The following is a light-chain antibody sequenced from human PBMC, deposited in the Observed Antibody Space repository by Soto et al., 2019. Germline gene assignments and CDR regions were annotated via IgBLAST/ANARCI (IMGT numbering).Light chain of an antibody. CDR3: QQYGTWPFT. J-gene: IGKJ3*01. CDR1: QSLSNIY. V-gene: IGKV3-20*01. CDR2: GVS. Sequence: EIVLTQSPGTLSLSPGERATLSCRASQSLSNIYLAWYQQKPGQAPRVLIYGVSTRATGIPDRFSGSGSGTDFTLTISRLEPEDFAVYYCQQYGTWPFTFGPGTKVDIK.